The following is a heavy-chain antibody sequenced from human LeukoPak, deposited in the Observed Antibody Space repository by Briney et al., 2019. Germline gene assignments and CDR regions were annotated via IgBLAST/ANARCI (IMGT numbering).Heavy chain of an antibody. CDR3: AKDSMVRGVIITEEYSYFDY. CDR2: INSDGSST. Sequence: GSLRLSCAASGFTFSSYWMHWVRQAPGKGLVWVSRINSDGSSTSYADSVKGRFTISRDNSKNTLYLQMNSLRAEDTAVYYCAKDSMVRGVIITEEYSYFDYWGQGTLVTVSS. CDR1: GFTFSSYW. J-gene: IGHJ4*02. D-gene: IGHD3-10*01. V-gene: IGHV3-74*01.